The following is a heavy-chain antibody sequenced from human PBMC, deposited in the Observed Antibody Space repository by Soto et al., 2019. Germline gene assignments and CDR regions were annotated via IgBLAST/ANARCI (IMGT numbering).Heavy chain of an antibody. CDR2: ISAYNGNT. CDR1: GYTFTSYG. Sequence: GASVKVSCKXSGYTFTSYGISWVRQAPGQGLEWMGWISAYNGNTNYAQKLQGRVTMTTDTSTSTAYMELRSLRSDDTAVYYCARDTSYGGYAPYYYYGMDVWGQGTTVTVSS. CDR3: ARDTSYGGYAPYYYYGMDV. V-gene: IGHV1-18*01. J-gene: IGHJ6*02. D-gene: IGHD5-12*01.